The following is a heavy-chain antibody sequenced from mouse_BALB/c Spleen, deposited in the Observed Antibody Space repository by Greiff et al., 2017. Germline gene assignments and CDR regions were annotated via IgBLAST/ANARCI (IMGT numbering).Heavy chain of an antibody. CDR1: GFTFSSYA. J-gene: IGHJ2*01. Sequence: EVQGVESGGGLVKPGGSLKLSCAASGFTFSSYAMSWVRQTPEKRLEWVATISSGGSYTYYPDSVKGRFTISRDNAKNTLYLQMSSLRSEDTAMYYCARRGWLPYFDYWGQGTTLTVSS. V-gene: IGHV5-9-3*01. CDR3: ARRGWLPYFDY. CDR2: ISSGGSYT. D-gene: IGHD2-3*01.